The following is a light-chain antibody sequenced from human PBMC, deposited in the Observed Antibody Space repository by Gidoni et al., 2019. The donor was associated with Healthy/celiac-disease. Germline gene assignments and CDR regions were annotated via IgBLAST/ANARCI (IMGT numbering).Light chain of an antibody. V-gene: IGLV2-14*01. CDR1: SSDVGGYNY. CDR3: SSYTSSWV. Sequence: QPALTQPASVSGSPGQSITISCTGTSSDVGGYNYVSWYQQHPGKAPKLMIYEVSNRPSGVSNRFSGSKSGNTASLTISGLQAEDEADYYCSSYTSSWVFGGGTKLTVL. CDR2: EVS. J-gene: IGLJ3*02.